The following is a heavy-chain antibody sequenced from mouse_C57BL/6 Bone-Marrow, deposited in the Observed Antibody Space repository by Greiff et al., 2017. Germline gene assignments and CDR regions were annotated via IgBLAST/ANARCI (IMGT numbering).Heavy chain of an antibody. Sequence: EVKLEESGAELVRPGASVKLSCTASGFNIKDDYMHWVKQRPEQGLEWIGWIDPENGDTEYASKFQGKATITADTSSNTAYLQLSSLTSEDTAVYYCTFYYYGSSSYWYFDVWGTGTTVTVSS. V-gene: IGHV14-4*01. J-gene: IGHJ1*03. CDR3: TFYYYGSSSYWYFDV. CDR2: IDPENGDT. CDR1: GFNIKDDY. D-gene: IGHD1-1*01.